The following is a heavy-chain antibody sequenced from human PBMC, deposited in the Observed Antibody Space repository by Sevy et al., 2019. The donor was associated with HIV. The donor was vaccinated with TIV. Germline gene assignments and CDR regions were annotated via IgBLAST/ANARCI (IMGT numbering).Heavy chain of an antibody. CDR3: ARGYLGIDYYYYYMDV. J-gene: IGHJ6*03. Sequence: SETLSLTCAVYGGPFSGYYWSWIRQPPGKGLEWIGEINHSGSTNYNPSLKSRVTISVDTSKNQFSLKLSSVTAADTAVYYCARGYLGIDYYYYYMDVWGKGTTVTVSS. CDR1: GGPFSGYY. V-gene: IGHV4-34*01. CDR2: INHSGST. D-gene: IGHD7-27*01.